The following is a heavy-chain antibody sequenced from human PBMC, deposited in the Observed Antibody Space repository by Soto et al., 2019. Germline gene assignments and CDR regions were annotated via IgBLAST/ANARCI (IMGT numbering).Heavy chain of an antibody. CDR2: IYYSGST. CDR1: GGSISSSSYY. CDR3: ARLRAIAARREPDY. J-gene: IGHJ4*02. Sequence: SETLSLTCTVSGGSISSSSYYWGWIRQPPGKGLEWIGSIYYSGSTYYNPSLKSRVTISVDTSKNQFSLKLSSVTAADTAVYYCARLRAIAARREPDYWGQGTLVTVS. D-gene: IGHD6-6*01. V-gene: IGHV4-39*01.